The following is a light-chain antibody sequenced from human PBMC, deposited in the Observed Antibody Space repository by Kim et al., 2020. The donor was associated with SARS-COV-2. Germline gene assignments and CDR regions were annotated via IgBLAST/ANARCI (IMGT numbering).Light chain of an antibody. J-gene: IGKJ2*01. CDR2: KAS. CDR3: QQYNSYPYT. CDR1: QSISSW. V-gene: IGKV1-5*03. Sequence: DIQMTQSPSTLSASIGDRVTITCRASQSISSWLAWYQQKPGKAPKLLIYKASSLESGVPSSFSGSGSGTEFTLTISSLQPDDFATYYCQQYNSYPYTFGQGTKLEI.